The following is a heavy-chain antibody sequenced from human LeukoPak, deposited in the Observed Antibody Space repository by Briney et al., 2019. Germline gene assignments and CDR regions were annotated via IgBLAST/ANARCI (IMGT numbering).Heavy chain of an antibody. CDR2: IYTSGST. CDR1: GGSISSGSYY. Sequence: SETLSLTCTVSGGSISSGSYYWSWIRQPAGKGLEWIGRIYTSGSTNYNPSLKSRVTISVDTPKNQFSLKLSSVTAADTAVYYCARGNVVVTASYYYYYMDVWGKGTTVTISS. D-gene: IGHD2-21*02. CDR3: ARGNVVVTASYYYYYMDV. J-gene: IGHJ6*03. V-gene: IGHV4-61*02.